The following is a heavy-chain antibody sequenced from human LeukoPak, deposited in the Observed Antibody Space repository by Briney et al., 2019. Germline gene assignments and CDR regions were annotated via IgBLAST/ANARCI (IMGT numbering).Heavy chain of an antibody. J-gene: IGHJ3*02. CDR1: GFTFSSYA. CDR2: ISSDSARI. V-gene: IGHV3-48*02. D-gene: IGHD6-19*01. CDR3: VREVKTGWSFGEFDI. Sequence: GGSLRLSCAASGFTFSSYAMHWVRQAPGKGLEWVALISSDSARIYYADSVKGRFTISRDSAKNSLYLQMNGLRDEDTAVYYCVREVKTGWSFGEFDIWGQGTLVTVSS.